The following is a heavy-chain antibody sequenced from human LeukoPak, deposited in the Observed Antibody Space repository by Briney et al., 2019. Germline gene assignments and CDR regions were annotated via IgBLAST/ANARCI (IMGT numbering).Heavy chain of an antibody. Sequence: ASVKVSCKASRYTFTGYYMHWVRQAPGQGLEWMGWINPNSGDTKYAQKFQGRVTMTRDTSITTAYMELSRLRSDDTAVYFCASGWSITGWYNNWFDPWGQGTLVTVSS. V-gene: IGHV1-2*02. CDR1: RYTFTGYY. J-gene: IGHJ5*02. CDR2: INPNSGDT. CDR3: ASGWSITGWYNNWFDP. D-gene: IGHD6-19*01.